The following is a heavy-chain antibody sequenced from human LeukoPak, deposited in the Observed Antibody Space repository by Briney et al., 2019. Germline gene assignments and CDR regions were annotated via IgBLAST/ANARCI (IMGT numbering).Heavy chain of an antibody. CDR1: GGPITGHY. CDR2: IHYTGST. D-gene: IGHD3-16*01. CDR3: ARLHALGAEEFDP. J-gene: IGHJ5*02. Sequence: SETLSLTCSVSGGPITGHYWSWIRQPPGKGLEWIGYIHYTGSTNYNPSLNSRITMSVDTPNNQFSLRLTSVTATDTAVYYCARLHALGAEEFDPWGQGALVTVSS. V-gene: IGHV4-59*11.